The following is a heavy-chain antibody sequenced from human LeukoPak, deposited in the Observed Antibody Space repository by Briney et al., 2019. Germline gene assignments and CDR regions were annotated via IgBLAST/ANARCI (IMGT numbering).Heavy chain of an antibody. CDR2: ISGGDDTT. CDR3: ARVELLWFGELLYQDY. V-gene: IGHV3-23*01. D-gene: IGHD3-10*01. J-gene: IGHJ4*02. CDR1: GFTFSSYA. Sequence: GGSLRLSCAASGFTFSSYAMSWVRQAPGKGLEWVSGISGGDDTTYFADSVKGRFTISRDNAKNSLYLQMNSLRAEDTAVYYCARVELLWFGELLYQDYWGQGTLVTVSS.